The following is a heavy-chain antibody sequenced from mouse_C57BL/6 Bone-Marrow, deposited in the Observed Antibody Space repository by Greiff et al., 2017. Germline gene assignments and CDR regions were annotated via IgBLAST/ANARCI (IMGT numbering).Heavy chain of an antibody. Sequence: QVQLQQPGAELVKPGASVKLSCTASGFTFTSYWMHWVKQRPGRGLEWIGRIDPNSGGTKYNEKFKSKATLTVDKPSSTAYMQLSSMTSEDAADYYCARRAGPYYYAMDYWGQGTSVTVSS. CDR1: GFTFTSYW. CDR3: ARRAGPYYYAMDY. D-gene: IGHD3-3*01. J-gene: IGHJ4*01. CDR2: IDPNSGGT. V-gene: IGHV1-72*01.